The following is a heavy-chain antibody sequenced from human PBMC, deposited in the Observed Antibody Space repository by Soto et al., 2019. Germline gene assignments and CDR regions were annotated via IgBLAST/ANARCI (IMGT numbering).Heavy chain of an antibody. CDR2: VIPMFGKS. Sequence: QVQLVQSGAEVKKPGSSVKVSCTASGGSFVSYAITWVRQAPGQGLEWMGGVIPMFGKSTYARKFQGRVTITADESTTTAYMELSSLRSEDTAVYYCARVVGATLGYYFYHLGPGTLVTVSS. CDR3: ARVVGATLGYYFYH. J-gene: IGHJ4*02. V-gene: IGHV1-69*01. D-gene: IGHD1-26*01. CDR1: GGSFVSYA.